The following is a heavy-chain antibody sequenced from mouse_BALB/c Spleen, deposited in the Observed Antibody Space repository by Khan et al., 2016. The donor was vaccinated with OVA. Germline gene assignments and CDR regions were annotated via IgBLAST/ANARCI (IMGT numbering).Heavy chain of an antibody. CDR3: AGAYYRYYGYYAMDY. D-gene: IGHD2-14*01. Sequence: QVQLKESGPDLVAPSQSLSITCTVSGFSLSRYNIHWVRQPPGKGLEWLGMIWGGGGTDYNSTLKSRLSISKDNSKSQVFLKMNSLQTDDTTMYYCAGAYYRYYGYYAMDYWGQGTSVTVSS. CDR1: GFSLSRYN. J-gene: IGHJ4*01. CDR2: IWGGGGT. V-gene: IGHV2-6-4*01.